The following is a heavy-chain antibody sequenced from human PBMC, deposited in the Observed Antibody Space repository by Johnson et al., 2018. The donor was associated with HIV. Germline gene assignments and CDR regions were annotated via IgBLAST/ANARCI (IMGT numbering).Heavy chain of an antibody. V-gene: IGHV3-30*04. Sequence: QVQLVESGGGVVQPGRSLRLSCAASGFTFSTYAMHWVRQAPGKGLEWVAVISYDGSNEYYSDSVKGRFTISRDNSKNTLSLQMNSLRAEDTAVYYCARGVDYYEGREDAFDIWGQGTMVTVSS. J-gene: IGHJ3*02. CDR2: ISYDGSNE. CDR3: ARGVDYYEGREDAFDI. D-gene: IGHD3-22*01. CDR1: GFTFSTYA.